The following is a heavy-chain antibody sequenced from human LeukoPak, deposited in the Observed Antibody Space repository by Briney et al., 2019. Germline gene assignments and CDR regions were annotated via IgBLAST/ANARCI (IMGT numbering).Heavy chain of an antibody. CDR2: ISGSGGST. J-gene: IGHJ4*02. CDR3: ANIIAAAGRGGDY. D-gene: IGHD6-13*01. Sequence: GGSLRLSCAASGFTFSSYAMSWVRQAPGKGLEWVSAISGSGGSTYYADSVKGRFTISRDNSKNTLYLQMNSLRAEDTAVYYCANIIAAAGRGGDYWGQGTLVTVSS. V-gene: IGHV3-23*01. CDR1: GFTFSSYA.